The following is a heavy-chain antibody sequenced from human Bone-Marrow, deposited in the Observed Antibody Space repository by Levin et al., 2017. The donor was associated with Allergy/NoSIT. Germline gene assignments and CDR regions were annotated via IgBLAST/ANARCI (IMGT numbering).Heavy chain of an antibody. CDR2: INSDGSST. V-gene: IGHV3-74*01. CDR1: GFTFSSYW. Sequence: GGSLRLSCAASGFTFSSYWMHWVRQAPGKGLVWVSRINSDGSSTSYADSVKGRFTISRDNAKNTLYLQMNSLRAEDTAVYYCARGPQYCSSTSCPYTHFDYWGQGTLVTVSS. J-gene: IGHJ4*02. CDR3: ARGPQYCSSTSCPYTHFDY. D-gene: IGHD2-2*01.